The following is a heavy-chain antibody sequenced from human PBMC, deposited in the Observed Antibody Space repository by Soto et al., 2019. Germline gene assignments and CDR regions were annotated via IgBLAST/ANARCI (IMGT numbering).Heavy chain of an antibody. CDR3: AKEQLAMTVVVADYFDS. CDR1: GFTFSTYG. V-gene: IGHV3-30*18. J-gene: IGHJ4*02. D-gene: IGHD3-22*01. Sequence: QVQLVESGGGVVQPGTSLRLSCAASGFTFSTYGIHWVRQAPGKGREWVALISYDGGSKYYGDSVKGRFIISRDNSHNTVSLQMNSLRADDTAVYLCAKEQLAMTVVVADYFDSWGQGTLVTVSS. CDR2: ISYDGGSK.